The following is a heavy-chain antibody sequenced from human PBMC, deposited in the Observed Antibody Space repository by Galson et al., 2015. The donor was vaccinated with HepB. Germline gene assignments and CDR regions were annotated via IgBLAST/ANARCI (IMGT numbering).Heavy chain of an antibody. Sequence: QSGAEVKKPGESLKISCKGSGYSFTSYWIGWVRQMPGKGLEWMGIIYPGDSDTRYSPSFQGQVTISADKSISTAYLQWNSLRAEDTAVYYCARLITMVRGVMDDNDYWGQGTLVTVSS. V-gene: IGHV5-51*03. J-gene: IGHJ4*02. CDR3: ARLITMVRGVMDDNDY. CDR2: IYPGDSDT. D-gene: IGHD3-10*01. CDR1: GYSFTSYW.